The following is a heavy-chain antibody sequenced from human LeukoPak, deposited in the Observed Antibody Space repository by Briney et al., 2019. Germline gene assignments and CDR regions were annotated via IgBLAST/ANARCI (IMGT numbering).Heavy chain of an antibody. CDR2: INPNSGGT. Sequence: ASVKVSCKASGYTFTGYYMHWVRQAPGQGLEWMGWINPNSGGTNYAQKFQGRVTMTRDTSISTAYMELSRLRSDDTAVYYCASVSVLLGWYGRWSSKDDAFDIWGQGTMVTVSS. CDR1: GYTFTGYY. J-gene: IGHJ3*02. V-gene: IGHV1-2*02. D-gene: IGHD6-19*01. CDR3: ASVSVLLGWYGRWSSKDDAFDI.